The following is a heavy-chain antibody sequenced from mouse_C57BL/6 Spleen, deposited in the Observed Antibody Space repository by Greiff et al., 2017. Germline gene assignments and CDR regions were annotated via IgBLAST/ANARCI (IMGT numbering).Heavy chain of an antibody. J-gene: IGHJ4*01. V-gene: IGHV1-62-2*01. CDR2: FYPGSGSI. CDR3: ARHEVGHYAMDY. CDR1: GYTFTEYT. Sequence: VQVVESGAELVKPGASVKLSCKASGYTFTEYTIHWVKQRSGQGLEWIGWFYPGSGSIKYNEKFKDKATLTADKSSSTVYMELSRLTSEDSAVYFCARHEVGHYAMDYWGQGTSVTVSS.